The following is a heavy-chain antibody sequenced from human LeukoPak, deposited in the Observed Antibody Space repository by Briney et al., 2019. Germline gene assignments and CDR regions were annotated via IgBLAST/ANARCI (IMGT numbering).Heavy chain of an antibody. V-gene: IGHV4-30-2*01. CDR3: ARGYGDGQYYFDY. CDR1: GGSISSGGYS. J-gene: IGHJ4*02. Sequence: ASQTLSLTCAVSGGSISSGGYSWSWVRQPPGKGLEWIGYIYHSGSTYYNPSLKSRVTISVDRSKNQFSLKLSSVTAADTAVYYCARGYGDGQYYFDYWGQGTLVTVSS. CDR2: IYHSGST. D-gene: IGHD4-17*01.